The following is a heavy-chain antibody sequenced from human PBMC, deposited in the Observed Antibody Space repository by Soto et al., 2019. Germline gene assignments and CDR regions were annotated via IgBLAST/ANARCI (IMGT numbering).Heavy chain of an antibody. V-gene: IGHV4-34*01. CDR1: GGSFSGYY. Sequence: SETLSLTCAVYGGSFSGYYWSWIRQPPGKGLEWIGEINHSGSTNYNPSLKSRVTISVDTSKNQFSLKLSSVTAADTAVYYCARGRALRYCSSTSCYRGRTLYYYGMDVWGQGTTVTVSS. J-gene: IGHJ6*02. D-gene: IGHD2-2*02. CDR2: INHSGST. CDR3: ARGRALRYCSSTSCYRGRTLYYYGMDV.